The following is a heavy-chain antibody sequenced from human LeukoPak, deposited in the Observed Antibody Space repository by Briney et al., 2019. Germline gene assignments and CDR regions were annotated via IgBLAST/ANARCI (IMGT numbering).Heavy chain of an antibody. Sequence: SETLSLTCTASGDSINSYYWSWIRQPPGEGLEWIGYIYYSGSTKYNPSIKSRVTISVDTSKNQFSLKLSSVTAADTAVYYCARSLRGYRFATDYWGQGTLVTVSS. CDR1: GDSINSYY. D-gene: IGHD5-18*01. CDR3: ARSLRGYRFATDY. V-gene: IGHV4-59*08. CDR2: IYYSGST. J-gene: IGHJ4*02.